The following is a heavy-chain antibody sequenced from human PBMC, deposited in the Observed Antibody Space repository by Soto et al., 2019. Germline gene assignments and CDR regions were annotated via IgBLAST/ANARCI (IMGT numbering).Heavy chain of an antibody. CDR2: ISYDGSNK. CDR3: AKILLRGYSSSDY. Sequence: QVQLVESGGGVVQPGRSLRLSCAASGFTFSSYGMHWVRQAPGKGLEWVAVISYDGSNKYYADSVKGRFTISRDNSKNTLYLQMNSLRAEDTAVYYCAKILLRGYSSSDYWGQGTLVTVSS. CDR1: GFTFSSYG. J-gene: IGHJ4*02. V-gene: IGHV3-30*18. D-gene: IGHD5-12*01.